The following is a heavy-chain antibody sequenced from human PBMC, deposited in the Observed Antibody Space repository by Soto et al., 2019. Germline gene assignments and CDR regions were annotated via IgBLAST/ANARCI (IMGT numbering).Heavy chain of an antibody. Sequence: GGSLRLSCAASGFTFDDYAMHWVRQAPGKGLEWVSVINWNAGSIGYADSVKGRFTISKDIAKNSLYLQMNSLRAEDTALYYCAKALSGYTYGPFDYWGRGTLVTVSS. CDR1: GFTFDDYA. CDR3: AKALSGYTYGPFDY. CDR2: INWNAGSI. D-gene: IGHD5-18*01. V-gene: IGHV3-9*01. J-gene: IGHJ4*02.